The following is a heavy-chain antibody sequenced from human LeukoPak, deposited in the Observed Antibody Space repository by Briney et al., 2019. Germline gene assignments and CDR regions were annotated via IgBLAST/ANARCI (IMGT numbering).Heavy chain of an antibody. Sequence: ETLSLTCTVSGGSISSYYWSWIRQPPGKGLEWIGYIYYSGSTNYNPSLKSRVTISVDTSKNQFSLKLSSVTAADTAVYYCARHYDWVSRFDYWGQGTLVTVSS. CDR3: ARHYDWVSRFDY. J-gene: IGHJ4*02. V-gene: IGHV4-59*08. D-gene: IGHD3-16*01. CDR2: IYYSGST. CDR1: GGSISSYY.